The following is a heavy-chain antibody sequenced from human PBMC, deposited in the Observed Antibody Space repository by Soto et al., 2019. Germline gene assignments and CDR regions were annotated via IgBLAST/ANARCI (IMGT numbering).Heavy chain of an antibody. D-gene: IGHD6-13*01. CDR2: IYPGDSDT. CDR3: ARLQRKGGSSWSGNWFDP. Sequence: PGESLKISCKGSGYSFTSYWIGWVRQMPGKGLEWMGIIYPGDSDTRYSPSFQGQVTISADKSISTAYLQWSSLKASDTAMYYCARLQRKGGSSWSGNWFDPWGQGTLVTVSS. J-gene: IGHJ5*02. CDR1: GYSFTSYW. V-gene: IGHV5-51*01.